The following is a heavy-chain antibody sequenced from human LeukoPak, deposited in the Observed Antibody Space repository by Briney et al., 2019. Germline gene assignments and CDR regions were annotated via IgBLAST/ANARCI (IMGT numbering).Heavy chain of an antibody. CDR3: ARDMVEYSSSPLRGYYYYMDV. CDR2: ISPIFGTA. CDR1: VGTFSSYA. Sequence: ASVKVSCKASVGTFSSYAVSWVRQAPGPRVEWMGGISPIFGTAHYAQKPQGRVPVTTDEYTSTAYMELSSLRSEDTAVDYCARDMVEYSSSPLRGYYYYMDVWGKGTTVTVP. J-gene: IGHJ6*03. V-gene: IGHV1-69*05. D-gene: IGHD6-6*01.